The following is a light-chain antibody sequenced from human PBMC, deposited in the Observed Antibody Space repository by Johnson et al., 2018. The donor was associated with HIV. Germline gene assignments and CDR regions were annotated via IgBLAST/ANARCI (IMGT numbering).Light chain of an antibody. J-gene: IGLJ1*01. CDR1: SSNIGNNY. CDR2: DNN. Sequence: QSVLTQPPSMSAAPGQKVTISCSGSSSNIGNNYVSWYQQLPGTAPKLLIYDNNKRPSGIPDRFSGSKSGTSATLGITGLQTWDEADYYCGTWDSSLSAYVFGTGTKVTVL. V-gene: IGLV1-51*01. CDR3: GTWDSSLSAYV.